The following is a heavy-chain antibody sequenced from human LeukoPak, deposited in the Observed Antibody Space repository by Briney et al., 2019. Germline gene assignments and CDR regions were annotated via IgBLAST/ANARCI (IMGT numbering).Heavy chain of an antibody. CDR1: GYSFISYW. D-gene: IGHD5-18*01. V-gene: IGHV5-51*01. Sequence: GESLKISCKGSGYSFISYWIVWLRQMPGKGPEWMGTIYPGDSDTRYSPSFQGQVTISADKSISTASLQWSSLKASDTAVYYCARRGYSYSYDYWGQGTLVTVSA. CDR2: IYPGDSDT. J-gene: IGHJ4*02. CDR3: ARRGYSYSYDY.